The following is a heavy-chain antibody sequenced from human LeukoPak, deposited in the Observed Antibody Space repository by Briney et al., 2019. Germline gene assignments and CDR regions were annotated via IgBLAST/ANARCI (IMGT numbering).Heavy chain of an antibody. Sequence: PGGSLRLSCAGSGFNFSSYSMNWVRQAPGKGLEWVSCISSSSSYIYYADSVKGRFTISRDNAKNSLYLQMNSLRAEDTAVYYCATSPVYSYGHPYYFDYWGQGTLVTVSS. CDR1: GFNFSSYS. V-gene: IGHV3-21*01. CDR2: ISSSSSYI. D-gene: IGHD5-18*01. J-gene: IGHJ4*02. CDR3: ATSPVYSYGHPYYFDY.